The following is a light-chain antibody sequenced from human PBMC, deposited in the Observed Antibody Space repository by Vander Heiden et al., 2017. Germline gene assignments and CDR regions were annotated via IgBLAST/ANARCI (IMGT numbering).Light chain of an antibody. CDR1: SGHSSYP. V-gene: IGLV4-69*01. CDR3: QAWGTGMGV. J-gene: IGLJ2*01. CDR2: LNSDGSH. Sequence: QLVLPQSPSASASLGASVKLTCTLSSGHSSYPIAWHQQQPEKGPRYLMKLNSDGSHRKGDGIPDRFSGSSSGAERYLTISSLQSEDEADYYCQAWGTGMGVFGGGTKLTVL.